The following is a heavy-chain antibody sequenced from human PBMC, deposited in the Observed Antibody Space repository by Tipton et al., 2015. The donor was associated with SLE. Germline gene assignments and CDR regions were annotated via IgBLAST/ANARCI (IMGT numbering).Heavy chain of an antibody. Sequence: TLSLTYAVYGGSFSDYFWTWIRQSPGKGLEWIGDVNHSGSTDYHPSLKSRVTMSVDTSKNQFSLKLTSVTAADTALYYCARCTIFGVVRGSFDSWGQGTLVTVS. CDR2: VNHSGST. CDR3: ARCTIFGVVRGSFDS. J-gene: IGHJ4*02. V-gene: IGHV4-34*01. D-gene: IGHD3-3*01. CDR1: GGSFSDYF.